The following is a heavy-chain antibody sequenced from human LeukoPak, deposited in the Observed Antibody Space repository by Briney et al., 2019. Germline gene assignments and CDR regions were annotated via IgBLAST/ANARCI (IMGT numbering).Heavy chain of an antibody. D-gene: IGHD6-19*01. J-gene: IGHJ1*01. CDR2: ISGSGGST. CDR1: GFTFSSYA. V-gene: IGHV3-23*01. Sequence: GGSLRLSCAASGFTFSSYAMSWVRQAPGKGLEWISAISGSGGSTYYADSVKGRFTISRDNSKNTLYLQMNSLRAEDTAVYYCAKDDPRSPYSSGWSEYFQHWGQGTLVTVSS. CDR3: AKDDPRSPYSSGWSEYFQH.